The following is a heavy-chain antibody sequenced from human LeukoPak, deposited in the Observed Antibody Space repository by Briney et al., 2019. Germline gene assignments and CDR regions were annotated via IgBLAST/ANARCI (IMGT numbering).Heavy chain of an antibody. CDR2: INHSGST. J-gene: IGHJ4*02. D-gene: IGHD3-9*01. Sequence: SETLSLTCGVSGGSFSGHYWSWIRQPPGKGLEWIGEINHSGSTNYIPSLKSRVTISVDTSKNQFSLRLTSVTAADTAVYYCASGGQEVLTGYVDYWGQGTLVTVSS. CDR3: ASGGQEVLTGYVDY. CDR1: GGSFSGHY. V-gene: IGHV4-34*01.